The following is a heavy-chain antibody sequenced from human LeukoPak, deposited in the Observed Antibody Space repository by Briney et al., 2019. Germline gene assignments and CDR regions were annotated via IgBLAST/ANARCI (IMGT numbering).Heavy chain of an antibody. CDR3: ARDRRD. V-gene: IGHV4-61*02. CDR2: IYTSGST. J-gene: IGHJ4*02. CDR1: GGSISSGSYY. Sequence: PSETLSLTCTVSGGSISSGSYYWSWIRQPAGKGLEWIGRIYTSGSTNYNPSLKSRVTISVDTSKNQFSPKLSSVTAADTAVYYCARDRRDWGQGTLVTVSS.